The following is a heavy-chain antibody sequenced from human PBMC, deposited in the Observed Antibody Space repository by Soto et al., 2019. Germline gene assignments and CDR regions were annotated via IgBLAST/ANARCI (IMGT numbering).Heavy chain of an antibody. D-gene: IGHD6-13*01. CDR1: GYTFTSYA. CDR2: INAGNGNT. V-gene: IGHV1-3*01. CDR3: ARARGGAAAAGLFDY. J-gene: IGHJ4*02. Sequence: QVQLVQSGAEVKKPGASVKVSCKASGYTFTSYAMHWVRQAPGQRLEWMGWINAGNGNTKYSQKFQGRVTITRDTSASTAYMALSSLRSEDTAVYYCARARGGAAAAGLFDYWGQGTLVTVSS.